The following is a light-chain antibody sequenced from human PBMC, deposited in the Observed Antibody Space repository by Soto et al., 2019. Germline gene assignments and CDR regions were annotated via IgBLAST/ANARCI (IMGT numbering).Light chain of an antibody. Sequence: EIVLTQSPGPLSLSPGERATLSCRARQSVSSSYLAWYQQKPGQAPRLLIYGAASRATVIPDRFSGSGSGTNFTLTISSLQPEDFATYYCQQANSFPLTFGGGTKVDIK. CDR1: QSVSSSY. CDR3: QQANSFPLT. CDR2: GAA. J-gene: IGKJ4*01. V-gene: IGKV3-20*01.